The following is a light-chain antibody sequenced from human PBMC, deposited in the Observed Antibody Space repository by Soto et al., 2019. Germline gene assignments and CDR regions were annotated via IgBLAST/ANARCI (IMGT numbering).Light chain of an antibody. J-gene: IGLJ1*01. CDR2: DVN. CDR1: SSDVGAYNY. CDR3: CSYTSSSPYV. Sequence: QSVLTQPASVSGSPGQSITISCTGTSSDVGAYNYVSWYQQHPGKAPRLILYDVNNRPSGISNRFSGSKSGNTASLTISGLQAEDEADYYCCSYTSSSPYVFGTGTQLTVL. V-gene: IGLV2-14*01.